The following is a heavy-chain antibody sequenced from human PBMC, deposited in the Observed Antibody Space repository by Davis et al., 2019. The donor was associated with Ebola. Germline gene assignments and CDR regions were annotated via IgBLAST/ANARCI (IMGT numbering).Heavy chain of an antibody. CDR1: ENSFSSYW. J-gene: IGHJ3*02. CDR2: IYTGDSAT. CDR3: SSLRRSITGFDDGYDI. D-gene: IGHD3-9*01. V-gene: IGHV5-51*01. Sequence: GESLKISCKDSENSFSSYWIGWVRQMPGKGLEWVGIIYTGDSATRYSPSFRGQVTISADKSTRTAYLQCGSLKASDTAIYYCSSLRRSITGFDDGYDIWGQGTMVTVSS.